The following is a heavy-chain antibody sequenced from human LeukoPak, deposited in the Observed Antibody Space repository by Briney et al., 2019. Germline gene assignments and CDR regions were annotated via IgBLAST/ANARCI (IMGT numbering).Heavy chain of an antibody. CDR1: GGSISSGSYY. J-gene: IGHJ4*02. D-gene: IGHD6-13*01. Sequence: SETLSLTCTVSGGSISSGSYYWSWIRQPAGKGLEWLGRIYTSGNTNYNPSLKSRVTISVDTSKNQFSLKLSSVTAADTAVYYCARGGGRLSSWYWYYWGQGTLVTVSS. CDR3: ARGGGRLSSWYWYY. V-gene: IGHV4-61*02. CDR2: IYTSGNT.